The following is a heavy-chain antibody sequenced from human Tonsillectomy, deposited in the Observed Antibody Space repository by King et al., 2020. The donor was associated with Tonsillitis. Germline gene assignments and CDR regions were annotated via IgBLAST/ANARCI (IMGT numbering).Heavy chain of an antibody. CDR1: GFTFSSYA. Sequence: VLLVESGGGVVQPGRSLRLSCAASGFTFSSYAMHWVRQAPGKGLEWVTVISYDGSNKYYADSVKGRFTISRDNSKNTLYLQMNSLRAEDTAVYYCTRDPGGYGDYGGMIEYWGQGTLVTVSS. D-gene: IGHD4-17*01. V-gene: IGHV3-30*04. J-gene: IGHJ4*02. CDR2: ISYDGSNK. CDR3: TRDPGGYGDYGGMIEY.